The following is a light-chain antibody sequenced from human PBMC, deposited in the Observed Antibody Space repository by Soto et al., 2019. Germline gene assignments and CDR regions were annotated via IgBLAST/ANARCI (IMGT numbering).Light chain of an antibody. CDR1: QSISSY. CDR3: QQRSNWPPT. V-gene: IGKV1-39*01. Sequence: IHMTQSQSSLSAYLEERVTITFRASQSISSYLSWHQQTPGKARKLLIYAASNLQSGVPSMFSGSGSGTEFTLTISSLQPDDFASYYCQQRSNWPPTFGGGTKVDIK. J-gene: IGKJ4*01. CDR2: AAS.